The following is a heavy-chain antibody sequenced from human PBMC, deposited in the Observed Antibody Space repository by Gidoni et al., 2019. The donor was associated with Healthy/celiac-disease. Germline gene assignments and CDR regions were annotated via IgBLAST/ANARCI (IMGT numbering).Heavy chain of an antibody. CDR2: IWYDGSNK. V-gene: IGHV3-33*01. CDR3: ARASCSSTSCYAGY. CDR1: GFTFRSYG. Sequence: QVQLVESGGGVVQPGRSLRLSCSASGFTFRSYGMHWVRQAPGKGLEWVSVIWYDGSNKYYADSVKGRFTISRDNSKNTLYLQMNSLRAEDTAVYYCARASCSSTSCYAGYWGQGTLVTVSS. J-gene: IGHJ4*02. D-gene: IGHD2-2*01.